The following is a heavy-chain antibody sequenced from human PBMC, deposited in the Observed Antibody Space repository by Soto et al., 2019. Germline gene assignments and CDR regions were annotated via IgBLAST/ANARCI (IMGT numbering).Heavy chain of an antibody. D-gene: IGHD6-19*01. J-gene: IGHJ4*02. Sequence: EVQLLESGGGLVQPGGSLRLSCAASGFTFSSYAMNWVRQAPGKGLEWVSVISGSGDSTYYADSVKGRFTISRDNSKNTLYLKMNSLRAEDTAVYYCASRSSGWYFDYWGQGTLITVSS. CDR3: ASRSSGWYFDY. CDR2: ISGSGDST. CDR1: GFTFSSYA. V-gene: IGHV3-23*01.